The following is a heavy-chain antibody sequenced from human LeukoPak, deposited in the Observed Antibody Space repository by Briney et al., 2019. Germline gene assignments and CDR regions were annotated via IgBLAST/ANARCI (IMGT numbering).Heavy chain of an antibody. J-gene: IGHJ4*02. D-gene: IGHD3-22*01. V-gene: IGHV4-4*07. CDR1: GVSISSYY. CDR2: IYTSGST. Sequence: PSETLSLTCTVSGVSISSYYWSWIRQPAGKGLEWIGRIYTSGSTNYNPSLKSRVTISVDTSKNQFSLKLSSVTAADTAVYYCARDRRYYDSSGYIRGFDYWGQGTLVTVSS. CDR3: ARDRRYYDSSGYIRGFDY.